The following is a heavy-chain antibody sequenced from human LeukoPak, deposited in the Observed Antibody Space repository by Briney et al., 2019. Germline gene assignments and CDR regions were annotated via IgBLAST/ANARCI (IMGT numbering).Heavy chain of an antibody. CDR3: AKVNSSSSVFDY. Sequence: PGGSMRLSCAASGFTFSSYDMHWVRQAPGKGLEWVAFIRYDGSNKYYADSVKGRFTISRDNSKNTLYLQMNSLRAEDTAVYYCAKVNSSSSVFDYWGQGTLVTVSS. J-gene: IGHJ4*02. D-gene: IGHD6-6*01. CDR1: GFTFSSYD. V-gene: IGHV3-30*02. CDR2: IRYDGSNK.